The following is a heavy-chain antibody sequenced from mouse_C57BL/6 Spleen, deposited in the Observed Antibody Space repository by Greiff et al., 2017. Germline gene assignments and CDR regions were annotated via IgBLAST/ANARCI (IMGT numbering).Heavy chain of an antibody. CDR3: ARGIFITTVVRYFDV. V-gene: IGHV1-52*01. J-gene: IGHJ1*03. D-gene: IGHD1-1*01. Sequence: QVQLQQPGAELVRPGSSVKLSCKASGYTFTSYWMHWVKQRPIQGLEWIGNIDPSDSETHYNQKFKDKATLTVDKSSSTAYMQLSSLTSEDSAVYYCARGIFITTVVRYFDVWGTGTTVTVSS. CDR2: IDPSDSET. CDR1: GYTFTSYW.